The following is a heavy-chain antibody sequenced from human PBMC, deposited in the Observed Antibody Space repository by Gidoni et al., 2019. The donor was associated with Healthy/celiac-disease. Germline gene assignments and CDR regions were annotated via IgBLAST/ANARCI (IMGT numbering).Heavy chain of an antibody. CDR1: GGSISSYY. Sequence: QVQLQESGPGLVKPSETLSLTCTVSGGSISSYYWSWIRQPPGKGLEWIGSIYYSGSTNYNPSLKSRVPISVDTSKNQFSLKLSSVTAADTAVYYCARGRDVVVPAAIASWFDPWGQGTLVTVSS. CDR3: ARGRDVVVPAAIASWFDP. D-gene: IGHD2-2*01. CDR2: IYYSGST. V-gene: IGHV4-59*01. J-gene: IGHJ5*02.